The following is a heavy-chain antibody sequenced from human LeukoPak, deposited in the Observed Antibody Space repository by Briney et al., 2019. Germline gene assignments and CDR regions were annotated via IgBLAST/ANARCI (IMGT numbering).Heavy chain of an antibody. CDR1: GGSISSYY. CDR2: IYYSGST. V-gene: IGHV4-59*01. Sequence: SETLSLTCTVSGGSISSYYWSWIRQPPGKGLEWIGYIYYSGSTNYNPSLKSRVTMSVDTSKNQFSLKLSSVTAADTAVYYCATLAAAGIGNFDYWGQGTLVTVSS. D-gene: IGHD6-13*01. CDR3: ATLAAAGIGNFDY. J-gene: IGHJ4*02.